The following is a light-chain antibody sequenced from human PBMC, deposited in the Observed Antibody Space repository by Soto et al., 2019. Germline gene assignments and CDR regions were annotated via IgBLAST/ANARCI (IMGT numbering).Light chain of an antibody. J-gene: IGKJ3*01. CDR2: GAS. CDR1: QSVSSY. V-gene: IGKV3-20*01. CDR3: QQYGDSPLT. Sequence: EIVLTQSPATLSLSPGERATLSCRASQSVSSYLAWYQQKPGQAPRLLISGASSRATGIPDRFTGSGSGTDFALTISRLEPEDFGVYYCQQYGDSPLTSGPGTKVDTK.